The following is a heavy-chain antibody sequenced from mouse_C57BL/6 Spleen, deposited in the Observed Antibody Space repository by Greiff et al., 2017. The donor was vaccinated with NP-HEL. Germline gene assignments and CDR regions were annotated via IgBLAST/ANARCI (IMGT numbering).Heavy chain of an antibody. V-gene: IGHV5-9-1*02. D-gene: IGHD1-1*01. Sequence: EVQVVESGEGLVKPGGSLKLSCAASGFTFSSYAMSWVRQTPEKRLEWVAYISSGGDYIYYADTVKGRFTISRDNARNTLYLQMSSLKSEDTAMYYCTRLYYYGSSYLLMDYWGQGTSVTVSS. CDR2: ISSGGDYI. CDR1: GFTFSSYA. CDR3: TRLYYYGSSYLLMDY. J-gene: IGHJ4*01.